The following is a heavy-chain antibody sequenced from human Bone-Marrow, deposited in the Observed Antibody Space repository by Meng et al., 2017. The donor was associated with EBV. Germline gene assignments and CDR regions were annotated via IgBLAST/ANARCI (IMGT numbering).Heavy chain of an antibody. CDR3: AKEWEMNTVTPTFDY. J-gene: IGHJ4*02. Sequence: EVQLLESGGDLVQPGGSLRPSGAASGFTFSNYAMTWVRQAPGKGLEWVSIISASGGTTYYADSVKGRFTISRDNSKNTLYLQMNRLRAEDTAVYYCAKEWEMNTVTPTFDYWGQGTLVTVSS. CDR2: ISASGGTT. D-gene: IGHD4-11*01. CDR1: GFTFSNYA. V-gene: IGHV3-23*01.